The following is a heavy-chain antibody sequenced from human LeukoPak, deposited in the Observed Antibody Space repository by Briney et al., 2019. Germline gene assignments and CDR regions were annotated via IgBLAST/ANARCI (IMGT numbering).Heavy chain of an antibody. V-gene: IGHV3-74*01. CDR3: ARDAYDYVWGRYFDY. J-gene: IGHJ4*02. CDR1: GFTFNSFA. CDR2: INTDGSST. Sequence: PGGSLRLSCAASGFTFNSFAMHWVRQAPGKGLVWVSRINTDGSSTSYADSVKSRFTISRDNAKNTLYLQMNSLRAEDTAVYYCARDAYDYVWGRYFDYWGQGTLVTVSS. D-gene: IGHD3-16*01.